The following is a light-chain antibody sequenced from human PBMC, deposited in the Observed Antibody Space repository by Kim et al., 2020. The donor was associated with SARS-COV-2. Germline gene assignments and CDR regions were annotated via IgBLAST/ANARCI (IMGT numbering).Light chain of an antibody. J-gene: IGLJ1*01. CDR1: SSDVGGYNY. Sequence: GQSNTSSCTGTSSDVGGYNYVSWYQQHPGKAPKLMIYEVSKRPSGVSNRFSGSKSGNTASLTISGLQAEDEADYYCSSYTSSSTYVFGTGTKVTVL. V-gene: IGLV2-14*01. CDR2: EVS. CDR3: SSYTSSSTYV.